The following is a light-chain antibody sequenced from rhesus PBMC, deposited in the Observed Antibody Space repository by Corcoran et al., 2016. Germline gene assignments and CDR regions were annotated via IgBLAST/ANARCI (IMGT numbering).Light chain of an antibody. V-gene: IGKV1S14*01. CDR2: YAS. CDR3: QQHNSYPWT. CDR1: QGISNY. Sequence: DIQMTQSPSSLSASVGDTVTITCRASQGISNYLAWYQQTPGKAPKHLIYYASNLESGVPSRFRGSGSGTDCTLTISSLQPEDFAIYYCQQHNSYPWTFGQGTKVEIK. J-gene: IGKJ1*01.